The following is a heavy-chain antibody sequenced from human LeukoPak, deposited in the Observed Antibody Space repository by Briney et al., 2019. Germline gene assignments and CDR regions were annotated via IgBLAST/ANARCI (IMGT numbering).Heavy chain of an antibody. CDR1: GFTFSSYA. J-gene: IGHJ4*02. CDR2: LSAFGSNT. V-gene: IGHV3-23*01. CDR3: AKDPNSSSWLYSDY. D-gene: IGHD6-13*01. Sequence: PGGSLRLSCAASGFTFSSYAMSWVRQAPGQGLEWVSGLSAFGSNTYYADSVKGRFTISRDNSKNTLYLQMSSLRAEDTAVYYCAKDPNSSSWLYSDYWGQGTLVTVSS.